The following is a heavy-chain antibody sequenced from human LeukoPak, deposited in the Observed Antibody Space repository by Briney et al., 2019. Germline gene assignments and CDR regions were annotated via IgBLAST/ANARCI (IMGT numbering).Heavy chain of an antibody. Sequence: AGGSLRLSCAASGFTFSSNAMNWVRQTPGKGLEWVSNASSSSSTRYYADSVKGRYIITRDNAKNSLYLKMNSLRAEDTAVYYCSRELDPGYSYGRLSNWGQGTLVTVSS. J-gene: IGHJ4*02. V-gene: IGHV3-48*01. CDR2: ASSSSSTR. D-gene: IGHD5-18*01. CDR3: SRELDPGYSYGRLSN. CDR1: GFTFSSNA.